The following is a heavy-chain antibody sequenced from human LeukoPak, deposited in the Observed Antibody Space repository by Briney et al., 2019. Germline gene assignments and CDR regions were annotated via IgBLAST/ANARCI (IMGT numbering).Heavy chain of an antibody. CDR3: ARNPYSSSSPFDY. Sequence: PSETLSLTCTVSGGSISSYYWSWIRQPPGKGLEWIGYIYYSGSTNYNPSLKSRVTISVDTSKNQFSLKLSSVTAADTAVYYCARNPYSSSSPFDYWGQGTLVTVSS. J-gene: IGHJ4*02. CDR2: IYYSGST. CDR1: GGSISSYY. D-gene: IGHD6-6*01. V-gene: IGHV4-59*01.